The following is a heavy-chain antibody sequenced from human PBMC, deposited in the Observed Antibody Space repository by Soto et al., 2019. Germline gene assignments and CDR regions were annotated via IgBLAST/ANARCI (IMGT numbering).Heavy chain of an antibody. J-gene: IGHJ6*02. CDR2: IYYSGST. V-gene: IGHV4-39*01. CDR1: GGSISSSSYY. D-gene: IGHD6-13*01. Sequence: SETLSLTCTVSGGSISSSSYYWGWIRQPPGKGLEWIGSIYYSGSTYYNPSLKSRVTISVDTSKNQFSLKLTSVTAADTAVYYCASPGVAAAEYYYGMDVWGQGTTVTVSS. CDR3: ASPGVAAAEYYYGMDV.